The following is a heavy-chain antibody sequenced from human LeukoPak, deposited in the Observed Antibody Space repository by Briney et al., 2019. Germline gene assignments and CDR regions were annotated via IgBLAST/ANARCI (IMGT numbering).Heavy chain of an antibody. CDR3: ARDNSVRDEAWWLNP. CDR2: ISPSGGST. V-gene: IGHV1-46*01. CDR1: GYTFTGYW. D-gene: IGHD5-24*01. Sequence: ASVKLSCKAFGYTFTGYWMHWVRQAPGQGPEWMGVISPSGGSTTYAQKFQGRVTLTRDMSTSTDYLELSSLRSEDTAVYYCARDNSVRDEAWWLNPWGQGTLVTVSS. J-gene: IGHJ5*02.